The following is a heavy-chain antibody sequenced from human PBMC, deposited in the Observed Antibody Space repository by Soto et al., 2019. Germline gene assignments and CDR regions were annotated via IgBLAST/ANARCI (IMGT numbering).Heavy chain of an antibody. Sequence: QVQLVQSGSEVKQPGASVRVSCQASGYAFTRYYIHWVRQAPGQGLEWMGVINPSGGSTSYTQKFRGRVTMISDTPTNTVFMELRSLTSEDTAVSYCSRAEYDIVTGLYRGNYFDPWGQGTLVTVSS. V-gene: IGHV1-46*01. CDR1: GYAFTRYY. J-gene: IGHJ5*02. CDR2: INPSGGST. D-gene: IGHD3-9*01. CDR3: SRAEYDIVTGLYRGNYFDP.